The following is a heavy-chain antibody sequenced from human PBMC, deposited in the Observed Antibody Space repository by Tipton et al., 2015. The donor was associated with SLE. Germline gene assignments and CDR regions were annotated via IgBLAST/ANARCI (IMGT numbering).Heavy chain of an antibody. CDR1: GGSISGYY. CDR3: AKHRYWFDP. J-gene: IGHJ5*02. Sequence: TLSLTCTVSGGSISGYYWSWIRQPPGKGLEWIGYIYYSGSTNYNPSLKSRVTISVDTSKNQFSLKLSSVTAADTAVYYCAKHRYWFDPWGQGTLVTVSS. V-gene: IGHV4-59*08. CDR2: IYYSGST.